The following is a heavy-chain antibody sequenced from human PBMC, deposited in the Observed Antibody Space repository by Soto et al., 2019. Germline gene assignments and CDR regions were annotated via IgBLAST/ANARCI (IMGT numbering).Heavy chain of an antibody. D-gene: IGHD2-8*01. V-gene: IGHV3-30-3*01. J-gene: IGHJ4*02. Sequence: PGGSLRLSCVASGFTFSSYAMHWVRQAPGKGLEWVAVISYDGSNKYYADSVKGRFTISRDNSKNTLYLQMNSLRAEDTAVYYCVTGAPEGVYYFGYWGQGTLVTVSS. CDR1: GFTFSSYA. CDR2: ISYDGSNK. CDR3: VTGAPEGVYYFGY.